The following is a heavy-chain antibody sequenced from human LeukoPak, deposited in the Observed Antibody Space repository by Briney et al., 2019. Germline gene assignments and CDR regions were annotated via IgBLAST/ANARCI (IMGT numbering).Heavy chain of an antibody. CDR1: GGSISSYY. J-gene: IGHJ6*02. CDR3: ARDVSDVAMDV. D-gene: IGHD2-15*01. Sequence: LETLSLTCTVSGGSISSYYWSWIRRPPGKGLEWIGYIYYSGSTNYNPSLKSRVTISVDTSKNQFSLKLSSVTAADTAVYYCARDVSDVAMDVWGQGTTVTVSS. CDR2: IYYSGST. V-gene: IGHV4-59*01.